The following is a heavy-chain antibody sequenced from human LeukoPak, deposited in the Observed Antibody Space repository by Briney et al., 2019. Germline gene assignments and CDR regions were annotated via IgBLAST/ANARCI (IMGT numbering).Heavy chain of an antibody. J-gene: IGHJ4*02. CDR3: ARGGTTDTPNRLDY. CDR2: IYYSGST. CDR1: GYSISSGYY. Sequence: SETLSLTCTVSGYSISSGYYWGWIRQPPGKGLEWIGSIYYSGSTYYNPSLKSRVTISVDTSKNQFSLKLSSVTAADTAVYYCARGGTTDTPNRLDYWGQGTLVTVSS. D-gene: IGHD4-11*01. V-gene: IGHV4-38-2*02.